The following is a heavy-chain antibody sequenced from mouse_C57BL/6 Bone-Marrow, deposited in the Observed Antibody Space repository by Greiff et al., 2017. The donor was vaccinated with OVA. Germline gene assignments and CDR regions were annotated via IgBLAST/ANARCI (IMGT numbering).Heavy chain of an antibody. CDR1: GFTFSDYY. CDR2: INYDGSST. D-gene: IGHD2-5*01. CDR3: ARDSNYVFDY. J-gene: IGHJ2*01. V-gene: IGHV5-16*01. Sequence: VQLKESEGGLVQPGSSMKLSCTASGFTFSDYYMAWVRQVPEKGLEWVANINYDGSSTYYLDSLKSRFIISRDNAKNILYLQMSSLKSEDTATYYCARDSNYVFDYWGQGTTLTVSS.